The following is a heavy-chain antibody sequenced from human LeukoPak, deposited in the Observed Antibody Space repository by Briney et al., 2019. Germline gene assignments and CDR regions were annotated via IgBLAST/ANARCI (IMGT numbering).Heavy chain of an antibody. CDR1: GFTFSNYA. CDR2: ISYDGSNK. J-gene: IGHJ4*02. CDR3: AREETWFSTTWYYFDY. Sequence: PGRSLRLSCAASGFTFSNYAMHWVRQVPGKGPEWVALISYDGSNKNYADSVKGRFTISRDNSKNTLFLQMNSLRTEDTAVFYCAREETWFSTTWYYFDYWGQGTLVTVSS. V-gene: IGHV3-30*04. D-gene: IGHD2-2*01.